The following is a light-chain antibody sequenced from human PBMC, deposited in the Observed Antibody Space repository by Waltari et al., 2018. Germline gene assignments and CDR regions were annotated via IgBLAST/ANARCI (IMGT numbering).Light chain of an antibody. CDR3: QQYGSLPYS. J-gene: IGKJ2*03. CDR1: QSVSSSY. CDR2: GAS. Sequence: EIVLTQSPGTLSLSPGERATLSCRASQSVSSSYLAWYQQKPGQAPRLLIYGASSRATGIPDRFSGSGSGTDVTLTISRLEPEDFAVYYCQQYGSLPYSFGQGTKLEIK. V-gene: IGKV3-20*01.